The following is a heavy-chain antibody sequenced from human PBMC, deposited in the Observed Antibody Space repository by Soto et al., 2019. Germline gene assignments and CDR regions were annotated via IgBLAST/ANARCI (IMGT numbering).Heavy chain of an antibody. CDR3: AKNSGWFTA. CDR2: IDGTSTFS. V-gene: IGHV3-23*05. D-gene: IGHD6-19*01. CDR1: LVTGSNND. Sequence: LFWVCSLVTGSNNDLTWVRQAPGKGLEWVSTIDGTSTFSNYADSVEGRFTISRDNSRNTVYLQMNSLRADDKAVYYCAKNSGWFTAWGQGTLVTVSS. J-gene: IGHJ5*02.